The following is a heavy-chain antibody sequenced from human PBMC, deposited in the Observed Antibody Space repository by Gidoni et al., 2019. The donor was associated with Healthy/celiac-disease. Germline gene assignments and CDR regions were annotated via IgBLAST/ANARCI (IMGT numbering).Heavy chain of an antibody. J-gene: IGHJ6*02. D-gene: IGHD6-19*01. V-gene: IGHV1-69*01. Sequence: QAQLLQTGAAVKQPRSSVEVSCKASGGRLSSYAISWVRQAPGQGLEWMGGIIPIFGTANYAQKFQGRVTITADESTSTAYMELSSLRSEDTAVYYCARDKYSSGWYSSGMDVWGQGTTVTVSS. CDR3: ARDKYSSGWYSSGMDV. CDR2: IIPIFGTA. CDR1: GGRLSSYA.